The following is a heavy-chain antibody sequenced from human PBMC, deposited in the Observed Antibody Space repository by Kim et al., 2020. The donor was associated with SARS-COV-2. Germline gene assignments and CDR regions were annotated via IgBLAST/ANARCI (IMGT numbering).Heavy chain of an antibody. J-gene: IGHJ6*02. CDR3: ARQVNYYYGMDV. D-gene: IGHD3-10*01. CDR2: IYYSGST. V-gene: IGHV4-59*01. Sequence: SETLSLTCTVSGGSISSYYWSWIRQPPVKGLEWIGYIYYSGSTNYNPSLKSRVTISVDTSKNQFSLKLSSVTAADTAVYYCARQVNYYYGMDVWGQGTTVTVSS. CDR1: GGSISSYY.